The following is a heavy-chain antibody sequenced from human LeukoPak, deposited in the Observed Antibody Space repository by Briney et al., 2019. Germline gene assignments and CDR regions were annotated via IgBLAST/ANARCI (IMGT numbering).Heavy chain of an antibody. CDR3: ARSTYYDFWSCYLFDY. CDR1: GYTFTSYG. J-gene: IGHJ4*02. D-gene: IGHD3-3*01. V-gene: IGHV1-18*01. Sequence: ASVKVSCKASGYTFTSYGISWVRQAPGQGLEWMGWISAYNGNTNYAQKLQGRVTMTTDTSTSTAYMELRSLRSDDTAVYYCARSTYYDFWSCYLFDYWGQGTLVTVSS. CDR2: ISAYNGNT.